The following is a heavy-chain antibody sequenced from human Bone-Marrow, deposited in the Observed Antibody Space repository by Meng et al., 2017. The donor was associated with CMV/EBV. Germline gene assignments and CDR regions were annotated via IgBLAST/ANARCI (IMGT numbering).Heavy chain of an antibody. CDR1: GFTFDDYA. J-gene: IGHJ6*02. D-gene: IGHD3-22*01. CDR2: IKSKSDGGTT. CDR3: TTHYSDSSGYRSGMDV. V-gene: IGHV3-15*01. Sequence: GESLKISCAASGFTFDDYAMHWVRQAPGKGLEWGGRIKSKSDGGTTDYAAPVEGRFTISRDDSKNTLYLQMNSLKIEDTAVYYCTTHYSDSSGYRSGMDVWGQGTTVTVSS.